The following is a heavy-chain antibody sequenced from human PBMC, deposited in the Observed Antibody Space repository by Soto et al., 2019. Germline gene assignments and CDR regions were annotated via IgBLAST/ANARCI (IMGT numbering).Heavy chain of an antibody. CDR2: ISGSGGST. D-gene: IGHD3-10*01. CDR3: AKDHSYYGSGSYPCGMDV. Sequence: GGSLRRSCETSGFSMSSYLMSWGRNDQGKGLEWVSAISGSGGSTYYADSVKGRFTISRDNSKNTLYLQMNSLRAEDTAVYYCAKDHSYYGSGSYPCGMDVWGQGTTVTVSS. V-gene: IGHV3-23*01. CDR1: GFSMSSYL. J-gene: IGHJ6*02.